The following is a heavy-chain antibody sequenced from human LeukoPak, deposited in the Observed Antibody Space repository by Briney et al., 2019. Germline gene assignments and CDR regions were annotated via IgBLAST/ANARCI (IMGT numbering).Heavy chain of an antibody. CDR2: ISWNSGSI. CDR1: GFTFDDYA. D-gene: IGHD2-15*01. V-gene: IGHV3-9*01. CDR3: AREGCSGGNCYSYWFDP. Sequence: PGGSLRLSCAASGFTFDDYAMHWVRQAPGKGLEWVSGISWNSGSIGYADSVKGRFTISRDNAKNSLYLQMNSLRAEDTAVYYCAREGCSGGNCYSYWFDPWGQGTLVTVSS. J-gene: IGHJ5*02.